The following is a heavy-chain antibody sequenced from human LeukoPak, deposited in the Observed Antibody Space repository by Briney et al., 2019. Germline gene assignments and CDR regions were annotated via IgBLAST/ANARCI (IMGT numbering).Heavy chain of an antibody. CDR1: GYTFTGYY. CDR3: ARPYSSSDPFDY. J-gene: IGHJ4*02. Sequence: ASVKVSCKASGYTFTGYYMHWVRQAPGQGLEWMGRINPNSGGTNYAEKFQGRVTMTRDTSISTAYMERSRLRSDDTAVYYCARPYSSSDPFDYWGQGNLVTVSS. CDR2: INPNSGGT. D-gene: IGHD6-6*01. V-gene: IGHV1-2*06.